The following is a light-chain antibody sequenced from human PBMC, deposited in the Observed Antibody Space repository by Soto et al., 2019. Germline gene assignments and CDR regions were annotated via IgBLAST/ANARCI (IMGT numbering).Light chain of an antibody. Sequence: QSVLTQPASVAGSPGQAITISCTGTSSDGGGYNYVSCYQQHPGKAPKLIIYEVSNRPTGVSNRFSGSKSGHTASLTISGLQSEDEADYFCTSYTSSSTLDVFGTGTKVTVL. CDR3: TSYTSSSTLDV. J-gene: IGLJ1*01. V-gene: IGLV2-14*01. CDR1: SSDGGGYNY. CDR2: EVS.